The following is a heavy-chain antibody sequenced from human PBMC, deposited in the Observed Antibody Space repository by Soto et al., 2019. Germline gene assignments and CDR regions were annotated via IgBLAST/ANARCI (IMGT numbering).Heavy chain of an antibody. Sequence: PSDTLSLTCTVSGGSFSSFYWSWIRQPPGKGLEWIGYVYYSGTINNNPSLKGRVSISVDTSKNQFSLQLISVTAADTAVYYCARSQTTVTTYYYCAQGTLVTVSS. D-gene: IGHD4-17*01. CDR2: VYYSGTI. J-gene: IGHJ4*02. V-gene: IGHV4-59*01. CDR1: GGSFSSFY. CDR3: ARSQTTVTTYYY.